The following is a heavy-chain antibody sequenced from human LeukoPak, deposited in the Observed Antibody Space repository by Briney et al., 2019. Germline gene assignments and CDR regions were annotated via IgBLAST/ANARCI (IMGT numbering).Heavy chain of an antibody. J-gene: IGHJ4*02. Sequence: SETLSLTCTVSGGSMFNYYWSWIRQPPGKGLEWIGYIYYSGSTIYNPSLKSRFTISVDTPKNQFSLKLSSVTAADTAVYYCAKKDGGFWGQGTLVSVSS. CDR2: IYYSGST. CDR1: GGSMFNYY. CDR3: AKKDGGF. V-gene: IGHV4-59*01. D-gene: IGHD4-23*01.